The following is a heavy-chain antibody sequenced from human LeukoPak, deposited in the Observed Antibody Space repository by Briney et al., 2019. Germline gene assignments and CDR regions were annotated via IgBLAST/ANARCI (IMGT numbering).Heavy chain of an antibody. CDR3: ARAADGYYDSSGYYRYYFDY. CDR1: GFTFSSYS. J-gene: IGHJ4*02. D-gene: IGHD3-22*01. Sequence: GGSLRLSRAASGFTFSSYSMNWVRQAPGKGLEWVSSISSSSSYIYYADSVKGRFTISRDNAKNSLYLQMNSLRAEDTAVYYCARAADGYYDSSGYYRYYFDYWGQGTLVTVSS. CDR2: ISSSSSYI. V-gene: IGHV3-21*01.